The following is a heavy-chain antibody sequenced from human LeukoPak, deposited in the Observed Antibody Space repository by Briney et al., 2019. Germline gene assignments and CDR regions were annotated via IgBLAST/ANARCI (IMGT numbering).Heavy chain of an antibody. D-gene: IGHD1-26*01. CDR3: ARFGDGSDPVYYYYYMDV. CDR1: GGTFSSYA. CDR2: IIPIFGTA. J-gene: IGHJ6*03. Sequence: SVKVSCKASGGTFSSYAISWVRQAPGQGLEWMGGIIPIFGTANYAQKFQGRVTITADESTSTAYMELSSLRSEDTAVYYCARFGDGSDPVYYYYYMDVWGKGTTVTVSS. V-gene: IGHV1-69*13.